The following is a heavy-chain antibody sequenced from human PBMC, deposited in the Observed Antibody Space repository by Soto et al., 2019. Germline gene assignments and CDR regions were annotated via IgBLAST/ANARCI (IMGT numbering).Heavy chain of an antibody. Sequence: QVQLVQSGAEVKKPGASVKVSCKASGYTFTGYYMHWVRQAPGQGLEWMGWINPNSGATNYAQKFQGRLTMTRDTSISTAYMELSRLRSDDTAXXXCARAYYYDSSGYYRYYYXMXXW. J-gene: IGHJ6*01. V-gene: IGHV1-2*02. D-gene: IGHD3-22*01. CDR2: INPNSGAT. CDR3: ARAYYYDSSGYYRYYYXMXX. CDR1: GYTFTGYY.